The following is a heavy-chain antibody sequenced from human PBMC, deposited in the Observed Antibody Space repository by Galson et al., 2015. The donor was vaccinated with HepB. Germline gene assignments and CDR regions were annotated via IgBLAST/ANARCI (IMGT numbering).Heavy chain of an antibody. CDR2: ISGSGGST. CDR1: GFTFSSYA. CDR3: AKGGWRFLEWSRNDLFDP. J-gene: IGHJ5*02. Sequence: SLRLSCAASGFTFSSYAMSWVRQAPGKGLEWVSAISGSGGSTYYADSVKGRFTISRDNSKNTLYLQMNSLRAEDTAVYYCAKGGWRFLEWSRNDLFDPWGQGTLVTVSS. D-gene: IGHD3-3*01. V-gene: IGHV3-23*01.